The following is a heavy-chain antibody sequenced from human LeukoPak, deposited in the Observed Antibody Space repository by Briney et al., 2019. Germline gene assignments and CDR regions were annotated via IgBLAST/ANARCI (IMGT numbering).Heavy chain of an antibody. J-gene: IGHJ4*02. V-gene: IGHV3-30*18. CDR3: AKEMGGYSYGNGVIDY. D-gene: IGHD5-18*01. Sequence: GGSLRLSCAASGFNFINSWMTWVRQAPGKGLEWVAVISYDGSNKYYADSVKGRFTISRDNSKNTLYLQMNSLRAEDTAVYYCAKEMGGYSYGNGVIDYWGQGTLVTVSS. CDR1: GFNFINSW. CDR2: ISYDGSNK.